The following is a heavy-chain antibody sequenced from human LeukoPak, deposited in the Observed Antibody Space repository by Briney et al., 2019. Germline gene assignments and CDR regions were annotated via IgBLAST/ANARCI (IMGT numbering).Heavy chain of an antibody. CDR2: TYYSGTT. D-gene: IGHD6-19*01. J-gene: IGHJ4*02. CDR3: ARAGYTSGWYGGNYYFDY. CDR1: GASISNTFYY. V-gene: IGHV4-39*07. Sequence: SETLSLTCTVSGASISNTFYYWAWIRQPPGKGLELIGSTYYSGTTHYTPSLKSRVTISVDTSKNQFSLKLSSVTAADTAVYYCARAGYTSGWYGGNYYFDYWAREPWSASPQ.